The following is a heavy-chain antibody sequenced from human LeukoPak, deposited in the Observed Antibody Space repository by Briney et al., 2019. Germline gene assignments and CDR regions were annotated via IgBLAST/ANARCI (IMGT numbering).Heavy chain of an antibody. D-gene: IGHD3-10*01. CDR2: IYYRGST. J-gene: IGHJ5*02. Sequence: TSETLSLTCSVSGGSISSGGFYWSWIRQHPEKGLEWIGNIYYRGSTYYNPSLRGRVTISVDTSKNQFSLKLSSVTSEDTAVYYCARGSNLWFGANRHWFDPWGQGALVTVSS. CDR3: ARGSNLWFGANRHWFDP. V-gene: IGHV4-31*03. CDR1: GGSISSGGFY.